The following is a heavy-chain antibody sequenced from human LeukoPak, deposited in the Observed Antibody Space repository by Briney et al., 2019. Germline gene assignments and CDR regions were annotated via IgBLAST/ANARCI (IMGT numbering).Heavy chain of an antibody. CDR3: ARDQAIARYTNWFDP. J-gene: IGHJ5*02. D-gene: IGHD6-13*01. CDR1: GDSVSSNSAV. Sequence: SQTLSLTCDISGDSVSSNSAVWNWIRQSPSRGLEWLGRTYYRSKWYNDYAVSVKSRITINPDTSKNQFSLQLNSVTPEDTAVYYCARDQAIARYTNWFDPWGQGTLVTVSS. V-gene: IGHV6-1*01. CDR2: TYYRSKWYN.